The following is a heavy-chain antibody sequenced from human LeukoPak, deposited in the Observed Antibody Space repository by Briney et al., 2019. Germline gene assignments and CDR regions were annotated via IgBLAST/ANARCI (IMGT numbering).Heavy chain of an antibody. CDR1: GFTVSSNY. V-gene: IGHV3-66*01. CDR3: ASETAVGPDMRSDY. J-gene: IGHJ4*02. D-gene: IGHD4-23*01. Sequence: GGSLRLSCAASGFTVSSNYMSWVRQAPGKGLEWVSVIYSGGSTYYADSVKGRFTISRDNSKDTLYLQMNSLRAEDTAVYYRASETAVGPDMRSDYWGQGTLVTVSS. CDR2: IYSGGST.